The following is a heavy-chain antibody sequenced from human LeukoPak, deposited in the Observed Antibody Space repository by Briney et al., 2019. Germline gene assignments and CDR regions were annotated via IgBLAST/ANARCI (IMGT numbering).Heavy chain of an antibody. J-gene: IGHJ1*01. CDR3: ARVESSSTNWSFHH. CDR2: INPNSGGT. D-gene: IGHD6-13*01. CDR1: GFTFTDHY. Sequence: ASVKVSCKASGFTFTDHYIHWVRQAPGQGLEWMAWINPNSGGTDYAQKFQGRVTMTRDTSISTAYMELSRLKSDDTAVYYCARVESSSTNWSFHHWGQGTLVTVSS. V-gene: IGHV1-2*02.